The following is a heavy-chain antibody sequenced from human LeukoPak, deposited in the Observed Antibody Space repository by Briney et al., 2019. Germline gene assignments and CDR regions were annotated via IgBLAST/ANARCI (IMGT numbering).Heavy chain of an antibody. CDR2: ISYDGSNK. V-gene: IGHV3-30-3*02. J-gene: IGHJ4*02. D-gene: IGHD6-6*01. CDR1: GFTFGSFA. CDR3: AKDWGSSSFDY. Sequence: PGRSLRLSCAASGFTFGSFAMHWVRQAPGKGLEWLTVISYDGSNKYYTDSVQGRFTISRDNSKNTLYLQMNSLRAEDTAVYYCAKDWGSSSFDYWGQGTLVTVSS.